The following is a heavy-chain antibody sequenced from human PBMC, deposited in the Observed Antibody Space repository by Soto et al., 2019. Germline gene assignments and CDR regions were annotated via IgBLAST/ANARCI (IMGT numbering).Heavy chain of an antibody. D-gene: IGHD5-12*01. CDR2: IIPIFGTA. Sequence: VASVKVSCKASGGTFSSYAISWVRQAPGQGLEWMGGIIPIFGTANYAQKFQGRVTITADKSTSTAYMELSSLRSEDTAVYYCARFLSGYDPFDYWGQGTLVTVSS. CDR1: GGTFSSYA. CDR3: ARFLSGYDPFDY. V-gene: IGHV1-69*06. J-gene: IGHJ4*02.